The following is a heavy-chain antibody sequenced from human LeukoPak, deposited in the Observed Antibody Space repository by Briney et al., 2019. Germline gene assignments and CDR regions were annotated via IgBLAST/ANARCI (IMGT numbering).Heavy chain of an antibody. V-gene: IGHV4-61*02. D-gene: IGHD1/OR15-1a*01. Sequence: SETLSLTCTVSGGSISSGSYYWSWIRQPAGKGLEWIGRIYTSGSTNYNPSLKSRVTISVDTSKNQVSLKLSSGTVADTAVYYCARPAIRRRVEQPTFDYWGQGTLVTVSS. CDR3: ARPAIRRRVEQPTFDY. CDR1: GGSISSGSYY. J-gene: IGHJ4*02. CDR2: IYTSGST.